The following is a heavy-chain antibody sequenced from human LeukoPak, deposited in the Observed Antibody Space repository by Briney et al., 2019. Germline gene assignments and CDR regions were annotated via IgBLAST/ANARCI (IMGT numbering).Heavy chain of an antibody. CDR1: GFTFSSYG. Sequence: GGSLRLSCSASGFTFSSYGMHWVRQAPGKGLEWVAVISYDGSNKYYADSVKGRFTISRDNSKNTLYLQMNSLRAEDTAVYYCAKSKGIVAYYYYYGMDVWGQGTTVTVSS. CDR3: AKSKGIVAYYYYYGMDV. V-gene: IGHV3-30*18. D-gene: IGHD1-26*01. CDR2: ISYDGSNK. J-gene: IGHJ6*02.